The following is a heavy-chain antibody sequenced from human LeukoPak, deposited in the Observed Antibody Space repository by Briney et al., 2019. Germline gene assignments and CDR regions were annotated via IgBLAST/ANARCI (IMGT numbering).Heavy chain of an antibody. CDR3: AGDRVAGTVSGWFDP. V-gene: IGHV3-7*01. D-gene: IGHD1-7*01. CDR2: IKQDGSER. Sequence: GGSLRLSCAASGFPFTTYWMNWVRQPLGKELEWVANIKQDGSERYYVDSVKGRFTISRDNAKNSLYLQMNSLRAEDTAVYYCAGDRVAGTVSGWFDPWGQGTLVTVSS. J-gene: IGHJ5*02. CDR1: GFPFTTYW.